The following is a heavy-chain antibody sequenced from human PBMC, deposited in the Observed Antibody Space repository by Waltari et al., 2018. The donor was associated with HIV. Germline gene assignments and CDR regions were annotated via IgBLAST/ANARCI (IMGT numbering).Heavy chain of an antibody. D-gene: IGHD2-15*01. J-gene: IGHJ6*02. CDR3: ARSRYCTGGSCFLAGGMDV. V-gene: IGHV1-69*01. Sequence: QVQLVQSGAEVKKPGSSVKASCTASGRTFSSYALRSLRQAPGQGLEWMGGFIPFFATADHPQKFKGRVTITADESTSTAYMELSSLRSEDTAVYYCARSRYCTGGSCFLAGGMDVWGQGTTVTVSS. CDR2: FIPFFATA. CDR1: GRTFSSYA.